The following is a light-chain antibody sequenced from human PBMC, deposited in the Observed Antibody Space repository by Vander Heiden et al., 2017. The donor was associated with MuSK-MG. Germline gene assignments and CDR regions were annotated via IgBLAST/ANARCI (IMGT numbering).Light chain of an antibody. Sequence: NFMLTPPHSVSESPGKTVTISCTRSSGSIASNYVQWYQQRPGSAPTTVIYEDNQRPSGVPDRFSGSIDSSSNSASLTISGLKTEDEADYYCQSYDSSIRVFGGGTKLTVL. CDR3: QSYDSSIRV. J-gene: IGLJ3*02. CDR1: SGSIASNY. CDR2: EDN. V-gene: IGLV6-57*03.